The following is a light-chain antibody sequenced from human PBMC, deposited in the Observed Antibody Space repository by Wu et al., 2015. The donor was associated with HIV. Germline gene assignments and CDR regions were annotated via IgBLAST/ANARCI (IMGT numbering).Light chain of an antibody. J-gene: IGKJ3*01. V-gene: IGKV1-9*01. CDR3: QQLNSYLRKVT. Sequence: DIQMTQSPSSLSASVGDRVTITCRASQGISNFLAWYQQKPGKAPKLLIYAASTLQSGVPSRLSGSGSGTEFTLTISSLQPEDFATYYCQQLNSYLRKVTFGPGTKVDIK. CDR2: AAS. CDR1: QGISNF.